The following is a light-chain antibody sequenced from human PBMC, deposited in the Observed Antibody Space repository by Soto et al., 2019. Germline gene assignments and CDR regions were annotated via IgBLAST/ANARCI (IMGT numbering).Light chain of an antibody. CDR3: CSYAGTYTWV. CDR2: GVS. J-gene: IGLJ3*02. CDR1: NSDVGGYNY. V-gene: IGLV2-11*01. Sequence: QSALTQPRSVSGSPGQSVTISCTGTNSDVGGYNYVSWYQQYPGKAPKLMISGVSERPSGVPDRFSGSKSGNTASLTISGLQAEDEADYYCCSYAGTYTWVFGGGTKLTVL.